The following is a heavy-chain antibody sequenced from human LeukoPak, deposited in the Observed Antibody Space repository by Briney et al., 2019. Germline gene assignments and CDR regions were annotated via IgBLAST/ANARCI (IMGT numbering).Heavy chain of an antibody. CDR2: IKSEPDDGTT. V-gene: IGHV3-15*01. J-gene: IGHJ4*02. D-gene: IGHD5-18*01. CDR1: GFTFSNAW. CDR3: TTDDRGYSYAPRY. Sequence: GGSLRLSCAGSGFTFSNAWMSWVRQAPGKGLEWVGRIKSEPDDGTTDYAAPVKGKFTISRDDSKNTLYLQMNSLRAEDTALYYCTTDDRGYSYAPRYWGQGTLVTVSS.